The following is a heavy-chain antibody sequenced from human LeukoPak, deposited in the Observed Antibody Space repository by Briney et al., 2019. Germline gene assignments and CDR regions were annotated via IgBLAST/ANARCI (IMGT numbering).Heavy chain of an antibody. CDR3: ARGPYSSGAFDI. CDR1: VATFSSYA. D-gene: IGHD5-18*01. CDR2: IIPILGIA. V-gene: IGHV1-69*04. Sequence: SVKLSFKASVATFSSYAISWVREAPRQGLGWMGRIIPILGIANYAQKFQSRVTITADKSTSTAYMELSSLRAEDTAVYYCARGPYSSGAFDIWGQGTMVTVSS. J-gene: IGHJ3*02.